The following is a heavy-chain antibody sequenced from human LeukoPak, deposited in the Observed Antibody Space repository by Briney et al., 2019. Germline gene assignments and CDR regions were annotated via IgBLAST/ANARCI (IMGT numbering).Heavy chain of an antibody. V-gene: IGHV3-7*01. Sequence: GGSLRLSCAASGFTFSDFWMNWVRQAPGKGLEWVASIKQDGSEKYYADSVKGRFSISRDNAKNSLHLQMNNLRAEATAVYYCARDHTVDGLVFDYWGQGILVTVSS. CDR2: IKQDGSEK. CDR3: ARDHTVDGLVFDY. D-gene: IGHD6-19*01. CDR1: GFTFSDFW. J-gene: IGHJ4*02.